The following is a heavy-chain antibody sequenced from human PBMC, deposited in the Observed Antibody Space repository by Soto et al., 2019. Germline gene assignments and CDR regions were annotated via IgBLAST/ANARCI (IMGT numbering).Heavy chain of an antibody. CDR3: ARVNSATGSMHFDH. J-gene: IGHJ4*02. V-gene: IGHV3-21*02. Sequence: VQLVESGGGVVQPGRSLRLSCAASGFTFSSYAMHWVRQAPGKGLEWVLSISATNTYIFYADSVKGRFTISRDNAKKSVSLQMSSLRAEDTALYYCARVNSATGSMHFDHWGQGTLVTVSS. D-gene: IGHD3-9*01. CDR2: ISATNTYI. CDR1: GFTFSSYA.